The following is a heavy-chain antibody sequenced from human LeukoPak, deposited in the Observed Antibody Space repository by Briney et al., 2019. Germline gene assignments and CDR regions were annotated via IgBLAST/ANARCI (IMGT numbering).Heavy chain of an antibody. CDR2: ISSSSSYT. CDR3: AREVNTAAGTQVDY. D-gene: IGHD6-13*01. CDR1: GSTFSDYY. Sequence: KSGGSLRLSCAASGSTFSDYYMSWIRQAPGKGLEWVSYISSSSSYTKYADSVEGRFTISRDNTKNSLYLQMNSLRAEDTAVYYCAREVNTAAGTQVDYWGQRTLVTVSS. J-gene: IGHJ4*02. V-gene: IGHV3-11*06.